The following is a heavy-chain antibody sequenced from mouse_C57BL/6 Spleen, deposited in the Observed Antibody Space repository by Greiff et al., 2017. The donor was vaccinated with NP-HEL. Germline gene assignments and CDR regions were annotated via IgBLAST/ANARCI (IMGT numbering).Heavy chain of an antibody. D-gene: IGHD2-2*01. CDR2: IYPGSGST. Sequence: QVQLQQPGAELVKPGASVKMSCKASGYTFTSYWITWVKQRPGQGLEWIGDIYPGSGSTNYNEKFKSKATLTVDTSSSTAYMQLSSLTSEDSAVYYCASDDGYEDSMDDWGQGTSVTVSS. CDR3: ASDDGYEDSMDD. CDR1: GYTFTSYW. V-gene: IGHV1-55*01. J-gene: IGHJ4*01.